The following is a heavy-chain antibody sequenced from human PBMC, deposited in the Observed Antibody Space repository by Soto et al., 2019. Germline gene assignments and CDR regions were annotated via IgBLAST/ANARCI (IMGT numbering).Heavy chain of an antibody. D-gene: IGHD6-19*01. CDR1: GVTFSSYA. Sequence: ASVKVSCKASGVTFSSYAISWVRQAPGQGLEWMGGIIPIFGTANYAQKFQGRVTITADESTSTAYMELSSLRSEDTAVYYCARGQAVAAHDYWGQGTLVTVSS. CDR2: IIPIFGTA. V-gene: IGHV1-69*13. CDR3: ARGQAVAAHDY. J-gene: IGHJ4*02.